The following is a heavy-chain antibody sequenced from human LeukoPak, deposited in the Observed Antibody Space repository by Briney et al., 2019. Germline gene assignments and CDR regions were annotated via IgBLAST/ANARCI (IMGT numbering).Heavy chain of an antibody. CDR2: IKQDGSEK. J-gene: IGHJ4*02. CDR1: GFPFSSYW. V-gene: IGHV3-7*04. D-gene: IGHD2-15*01. CDR3: ARGYCSGGSCFDY. Sequence: GGSLRLSCAASGFPFSSYWMSWVRQAPGKGLEWVANIKQDGSEKYYVDSVKGRFTISRDNAKNSLYLQMNSLRAEDTAVYYCARGYCSGGSCFDYWGQGTLVTVSS.